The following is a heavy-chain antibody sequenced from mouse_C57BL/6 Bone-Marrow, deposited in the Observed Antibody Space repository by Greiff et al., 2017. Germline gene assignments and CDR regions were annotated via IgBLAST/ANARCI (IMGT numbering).Heavy chain of an antibody. CDR3: VRFGPYDYDGYFDY. Sequence: QVQLQQSGAELARPGASVKMSCKASGYTFTSYTMHWVKQRPGQGLEWIGYINPSSGYTKYNQKFKDKATLTADKSSSTAYMQLSSLTSEDSAVYYCVRFGPYDYDGYFDYWGQGTTLTVSS. V-gene: IGHV1-4*01. D-gene: IGHD2-4*01. CDR2: INPSSGYT. CDR1: GYTFTSYT. J-gene: IGHJ2*01.